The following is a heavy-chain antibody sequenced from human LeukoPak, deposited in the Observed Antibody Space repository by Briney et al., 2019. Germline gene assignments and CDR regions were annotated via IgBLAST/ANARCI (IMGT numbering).Heavy chain of an antibody. CDR3: AASPDYYDSSGYSYYFDY. V-gene: IGHV1-58*01. D-gene: IGHD3-22*01. J-gene: IGHJ4*02. CDR2: IVVGSGNT. CDR1: GFTFTSSA. Sequence: GASVKVSCKAPGFTFTSSAVRWVRQARGQRLEWIGWIVVGSGNTNYARKFQERVTITRDMSTSTAYMELSSLRSEDTAVYYCAASPDYYDSSGYSYYFDYWGQGTLVTVSS.